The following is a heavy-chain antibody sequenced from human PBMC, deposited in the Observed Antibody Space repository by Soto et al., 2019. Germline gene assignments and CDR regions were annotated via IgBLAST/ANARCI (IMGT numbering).Heavy chain of an antibody. CDR1: GFTFSSYA. CDR3: ARRYDFWSGYHPIDY. D-gene: IGHD3-3*01. CDR2: ISYDGSNK. Sequence: QVQLVESGGGVVQPGRSLRLSCAASGFTFSSYAMHWVRQAPGKGLEWVAFISYDGSNKYYADSVKGRFNISRDNSKNTLYLQRSSLRAEGTAVYYWARRYDFWSGYHPIDYWGQGTLVTVSS. V-gene: IGHV3-30-3*01. J-gene: IGHJ4*02.